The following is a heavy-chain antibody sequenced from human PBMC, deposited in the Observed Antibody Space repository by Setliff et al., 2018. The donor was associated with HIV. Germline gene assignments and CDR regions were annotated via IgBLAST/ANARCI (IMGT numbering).Heavy chain of an antibody. CDR2: IFHTGTT. CDR3: ARRVPYSSSRGWFDP. CDR1: GYSISRAYH. Sequence: SETLSLTCAASGYSISRAYHWGWIRQPPGKGLEWIGSIFHTGTTSYNASLKSRLTLSLDTSKNQSSLRLSSVAVADTAVYYCARRVPYSSSRGWFDPWGQGTLVTVSS. V-gene: IGHV4-38-2*01. J-gene: IGHJ5*02. D-gene: IGHD6-13*01.